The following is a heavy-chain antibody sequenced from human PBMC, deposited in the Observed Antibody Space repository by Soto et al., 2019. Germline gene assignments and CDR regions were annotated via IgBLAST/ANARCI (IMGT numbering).Heavy chain of an antibody. V-gene: IGHV1-69*12. CDR3: ARPLGSGSYLDY. CDR1: GGTFSSYG. D-gene: IGHD3-22*01. Sequence: QVQLVQSGAEVKKPGSSVKVSCKASGGTFSSYGISWVRQAPGQGLEWMGRIIPVFSTTIYAQKFQARVTITADESTRTAYMEVSSLRSEDTAVYYCARPLGSGSYLDYWGQGTLVTVSS. CDR2: IIPVFSTT. J-gene: IGHJ4*02.